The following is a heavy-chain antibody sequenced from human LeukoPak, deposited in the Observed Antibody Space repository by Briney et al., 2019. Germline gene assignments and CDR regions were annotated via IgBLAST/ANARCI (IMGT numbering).Heavy chain of an antibody. J-gene: IGHJ4*02. CDR3: ARSGDGYNLGPQY. CDR2: IFYSGST. Sequence: SETLSLTCTVSGGSISTSNYYWGWIRQPPGKGLEWIGNIFYSGSTYYSPSLRSRVTISLDTSRNQFSLKLNSVTAADTAVYYCARSGDGYNLGPQYWGQGTLVTVSS. CDR1: GGSISTSNYY. V-gene: IGHV4-39*07. D-gene: IGHD5-24*01.